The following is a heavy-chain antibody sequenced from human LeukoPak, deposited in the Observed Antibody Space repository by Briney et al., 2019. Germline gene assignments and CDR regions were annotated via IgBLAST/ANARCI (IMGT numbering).Heavy chain of an antibody. D-gene: IGHD4-17*01. CDR2: IYYSGST. CDR1: GASISSSNYY. CDR3: ARATVTMEWFDP. J-gene: IGHJ5*02. Sequence: SETLSPTCTVAGASISSSNYYWGWIRQPPGKGLEWIGSIYYSGSTPYNPSLQSRVTISVDTAKNQFSLKLSSVTAADTAVYYCARATVTMEWFDPWGQGTLVTVSS. V-gene: IGHV4-39*01.